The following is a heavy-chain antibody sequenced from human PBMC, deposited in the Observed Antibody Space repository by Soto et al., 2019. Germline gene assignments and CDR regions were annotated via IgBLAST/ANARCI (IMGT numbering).Heavy chain of an antibody. V-gene: IGHV3-23*01. D-gene: IGHD6-13*01. CDR3: AKKSKQLVFRSMDV. Sequence: EVQVLESGGGLVQPGGSLRLSCAASGFTFSNYAMSWVRQAPGTGLEWVSSISGSGDTTYYADSVKGRFTISRDNSKNTLYLQMNSLRAEDTAVFYCAKKSKQLVFRSMDVCGQGTTVTVSS. J-gene: IGHJ6*02. CDR1: GFTFSNYA. CDR2: ISGSGDTT.